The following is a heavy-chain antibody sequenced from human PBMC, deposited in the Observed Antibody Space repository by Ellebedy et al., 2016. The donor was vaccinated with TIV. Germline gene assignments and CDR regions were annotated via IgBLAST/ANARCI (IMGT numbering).Heavy chain of an antibody. CDR3: ARGWAGATAD. V-gene: IGHV4-4*07. CDR1: GGSISSYY. D-gene: IGHD1-26*01. J-gene: IGHJ4*02. CDR2: IYTRGNI. Sequence: MPSETLSLTCTVSGGSISSYYWTWIRQPPGRGLECIGRIYTRGNIDYNPSLKSRVTMSVDTSKNQFSLQLNSVTPEDTAVYYCARGWAGATADWGRGTLVTVSS.